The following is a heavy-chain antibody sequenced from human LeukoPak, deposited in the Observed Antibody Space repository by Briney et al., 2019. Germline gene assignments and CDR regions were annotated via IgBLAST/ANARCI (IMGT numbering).Heavy chain of an antibody. CDR1: GGTFSSYA. CDR3: ARVSGGIRVGSYFDY. Sequence: SVTVSRKASGGTFSSYAISWVRQAPGQGLEWMGGIIPIFGTANYAQKFQGRVTITADESTSTAYMELSSLRSEDTAVYYCARVSGGIRVGSYFDYWGQGTLVTVSS. J-gene: IGHJ4*02. V-gene: IGHV1-69*13. D-gene: IGHD1-14*01. CDR2: IIPIFGTA.